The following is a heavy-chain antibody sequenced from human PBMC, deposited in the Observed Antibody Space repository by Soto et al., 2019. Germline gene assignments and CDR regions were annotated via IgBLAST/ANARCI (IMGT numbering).Heavy chain of an antibody. D-gene: IGHD1-20*01. J-gene: IGHJ4*02. CDR2: INHSGST. Sequence: QVQLQQWGAGLLKPSETLSLTCAVYGGSFSGYYWSWIRQPPGKGLEWIGEINHSGSTNYNPSIKSLVAISVDKAKNQFSLRLSSVTAADTAVYYCARTRITGASPLGYWGQGTLVTVSS. CDR1: GGSFSGYY. V-gene: IGHV4-34*01. CDR3: ARTRITGASPLGY.